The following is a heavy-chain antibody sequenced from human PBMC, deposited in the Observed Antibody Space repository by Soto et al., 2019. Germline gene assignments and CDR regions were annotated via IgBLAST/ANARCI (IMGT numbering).Heavy chain of an antibody. CDR2: IIPIFGTA. CDR3: ARCPGYYFNSSSYCPQYFQN. Sequence: GASVKVSCKASGGAFSSYAISWVRQAPGQGLEWMGGIIPIFGTANYAQKFQGRVTITEDEYTSTAYMELSSLRPEDTAVYYCARCPGYYFNSSSYCPQYFQNWGQFSRVTVSS. D-gene: IGHD3-22*01. V-gene: IGHV1-69*13. CDR1: GGAFSSYA. J-gene: IGHJ1*01.